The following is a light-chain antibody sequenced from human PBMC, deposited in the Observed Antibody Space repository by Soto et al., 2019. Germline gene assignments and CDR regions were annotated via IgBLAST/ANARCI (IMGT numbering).Light chain of an antibody. Sequence: QSALTQPLSASGSPGQSVTISCTGTSSDVGGYNYVSWYQQHPGKAPKLMIYEVSKRPSGVPDRFSGSKSGNTASLTVSGLQVDDEADDYCSSYAGSNHVLFGGGTKLTVL. J-gene: IGLJ2*01. V-gene: IGLV2-8*01. CDR2: EVS. CDR3: SSYAGSNHVL. CDR1: SSDVGGYNY.